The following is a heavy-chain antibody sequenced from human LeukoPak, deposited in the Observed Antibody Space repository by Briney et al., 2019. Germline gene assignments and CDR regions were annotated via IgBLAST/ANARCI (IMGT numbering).Heavy chain of an antibody. CDR1: GFTFSSYA. Sequence: GGSLRLSCAASGFTFSSYAMHWVRQAPGKGLEWVAVISYDGSNKYYADSVKGRFTISRDNSKNTLYLQMNSLRAEDTAVYYCARDLSWWLADYWGQGTLVTVSS. CDR2: ISYDGSNK. D-gene: IGHD5-12*01. J-gene: IGHJ4*02. V-gene: IGHV3-30-3*01. CDR3: ARDLSWWLADY.